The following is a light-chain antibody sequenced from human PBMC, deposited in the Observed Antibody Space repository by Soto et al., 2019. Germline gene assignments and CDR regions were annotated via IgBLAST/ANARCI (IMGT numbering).Light chain of an antibody. J-gene: IGKJ3*01. CDR1: LGISTS. CDR2: DAS. V-gene: IGKV3-15*01. Sequence: EIVMTQSPATLSVSPGERATLSCRASLGISTSLAWYQQKPGQAPSLLIYDASTRATGIPARFSGSGSGAEFTLTISSLQSEVFAVSYCQHYNHWPPEGTFGRGNRVDI. CDR3: QHYNHWPPEGT.